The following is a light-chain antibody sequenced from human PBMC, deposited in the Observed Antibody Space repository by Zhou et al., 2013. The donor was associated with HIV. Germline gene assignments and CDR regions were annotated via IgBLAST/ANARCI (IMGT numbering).Light chain of an antibody. CDR2: EVS. J-gene: IGKJ2*01. V-gene: IGKV2D-29*02. Sequence: DIVMTQTPLSLPVTPGEPASISCRSSQSLLDSDDGNTYLYWYLQKPGQSPQLLVYEVSNRFSGVPDRFSGSGSGTDFTLTISRVEAEDVGIFYCMQTLQPSGYTFGQGTKLEIK. CDR1: QSLLDSDDGNTY. CDR3: MQTLQPSGYT.